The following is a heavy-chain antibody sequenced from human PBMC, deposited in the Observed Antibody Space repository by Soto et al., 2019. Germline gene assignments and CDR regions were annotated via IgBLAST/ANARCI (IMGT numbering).Heavy chain of an antibody. Sequence: PSETLSLTCTVFGGPIRPYYWSWIRQPPGKELEWIGYIYYTGSTNYSPSLKSRVTMSLDTSKNLLSLKLNSVTAADTAVYYCENVAPLSSSFPLDDWGQGTLVTVSS. V-gene: IGHV4-59*12. D-gene: IGHD6-6*01. CDR3: ENVAPLSSSFPLDD. J-gene: IGHJ4*02. CDR2: IYYTGST. CDR1: GGPIRPYY.